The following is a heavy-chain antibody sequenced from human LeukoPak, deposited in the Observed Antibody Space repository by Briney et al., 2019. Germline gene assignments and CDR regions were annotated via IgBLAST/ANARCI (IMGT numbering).Heavy chain of an antibody. Sequence: SETLSLTCAVSGYSISSGYYWGWIRQPPGKGLEWIGSIYNSGSTYYNPSLKSRVTISVDTSKNQFSLKLSSVTAPDTAVYYCARYSGSYFDYWGQGTLVTVSS. J-gene: IGHJ4*02. D-gene: IGHD1-26*01. CDR1: GYSISSGYY. V-gene: IGHV4-38-2*01. CDR3: ARYSGSYFDY. CDR2: IYNSGST.